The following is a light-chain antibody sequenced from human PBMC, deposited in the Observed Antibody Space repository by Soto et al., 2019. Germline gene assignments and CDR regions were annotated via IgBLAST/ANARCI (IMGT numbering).Light chain of an antibody. CDR3: QQCRTYYT. CDR1: QNIDKW. CDR2: DAY. V-gene: IGKV1-5*01. J-gene: IGKJ2*01. Sequence: DIQMTQSPSTLSASVGDTVTITCRASQNIDKWLAWYQRKPGRAPKLLIYDAYTLQSGVPSRFSGSGFGTDFTLTINSLQPDDSATYYCQQCRTYYTFGQGTKLEI.